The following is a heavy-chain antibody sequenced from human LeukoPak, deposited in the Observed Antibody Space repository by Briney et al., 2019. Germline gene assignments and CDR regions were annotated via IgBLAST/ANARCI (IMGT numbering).Heavy chain of an antibody. CDR2: IAYDGSRA. J-gene: IGHJ4*02. Sequence: GGSLRLSCAGSGFTFGAYGMHWFRQTPGKGLEWVAVIAYDGSRAFYADSVKGRFTISRDNSKNTMSVQMDDLRAEDTAVYYCTRYNNDHFDYWGQGTLVTVSS. D-gene: IGHD1-14*01. CDR3: TRYNNDHFDY. CDR1: GFTFGAYG. V-gene: IGHV3-33*01.